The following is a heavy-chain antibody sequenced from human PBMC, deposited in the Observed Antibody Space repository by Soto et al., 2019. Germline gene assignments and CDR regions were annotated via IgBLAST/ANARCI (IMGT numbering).Heavy chain of an antibody. Sequence: QVQLVQSGAEVKKPGASVKVSCKASGYTFTGYYMHWVRHAPGQGLEWMGWINPNSGGTNYAQKFQGWVTMTRDTSISTAYMELSRLRSDDTAVYYCARDGGYCSGGSCYPDFDYWGQGTLVTVSS. D-gene: IGHD2-15*01. CDR3: ARDGGYCSGGSCYPDFDY. J-gene: IGHJ4*02. CDR2: INPNSGGT. CDR1: GYTFTGYY. V-gene: IGHV1-2*04.